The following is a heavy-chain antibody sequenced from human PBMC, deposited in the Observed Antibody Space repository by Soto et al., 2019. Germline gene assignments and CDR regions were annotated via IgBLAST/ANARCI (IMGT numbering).Heavy chain of an antibody. CDR1: GGSVSSGNYY. D-gene: IGHD2-2*01. CDR2: IYYSGST. V-gene: IGHV4-61*01. Sequence: SEALSLTCTVSGGSVSSGNYYWSWIRQPPGKGLEWIGYIYYSGSTNYNPSLKSRVTISVDTSKNQFSLKLSSVTAADTAVYFCARDGREYQLLLDGMDVWGQGTTVTVSS. J-gene: IGHJ6*02. CDR3: ARDGREYQLLLDGMDV.